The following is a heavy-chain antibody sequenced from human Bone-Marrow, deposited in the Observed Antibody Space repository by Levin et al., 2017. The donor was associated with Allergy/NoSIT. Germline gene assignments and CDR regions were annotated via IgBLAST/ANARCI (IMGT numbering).Heavy chain of an antibody. V-gene: IGHV3-53*01. CDR1: GFTVSSNY. D-gene: IGHD6-19*01. CDR2: IYPSGSA. J-gene: IGHJ4*02. CDR3: ARGHQTRRSGWTRDFDY. Sequence: GESLKISCAASGFTVSSNYMAWVRQAPGKGLEWVSIIYPSGSAFYADSVKGRFTISRDNSKNTLYLQMNSLRADDTAVYYCARGHQTRRSGWTRDFDYWGQGTLVTVSS.